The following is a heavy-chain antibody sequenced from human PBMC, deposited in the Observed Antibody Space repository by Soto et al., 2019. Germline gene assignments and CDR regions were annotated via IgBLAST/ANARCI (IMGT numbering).Heavy chain of an antibody. CDR2: IYYSGST. CDR1: GGSISSYY. V-gene: IGHV4-59*01. D-gene: IGHD3-10*01. Sequence: SETLSLTCTVSGGSISSYYWSWIRQPPGKGLEWFGYIYYSGSTNYNPSLKSRVTISVDTSKNQFSLKLSSVTAADTAVYYCARRYYYGSGSYEYYFDYWGQGTLVTVSS. J-gene: IGHJ4*02. CDR3: ARRYYYGSGSYEYYFDY.